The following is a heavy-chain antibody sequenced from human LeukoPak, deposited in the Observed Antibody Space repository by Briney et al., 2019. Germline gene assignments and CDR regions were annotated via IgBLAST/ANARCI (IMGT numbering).Heavy chain of an antibody. V-gene: IGHV3-21*01. CDR2: ISSSSSYI. CDR1: GFTCSSYS. CDR3: ARPPWADYGGNSGHAFDI. D-gene: IGHD4-23*01. J-gene: IGHJ3*02. Sequence: GGSLRLFCAASGFTCSSYSMNWVRQAPGKGLEWISSISSSSSYIYYADSVKGRFTISRDNAKNSLYLQMNSPRAEDTAVYYCARPPWADYGGNSGHAFDIWGQGTMVTVSS.